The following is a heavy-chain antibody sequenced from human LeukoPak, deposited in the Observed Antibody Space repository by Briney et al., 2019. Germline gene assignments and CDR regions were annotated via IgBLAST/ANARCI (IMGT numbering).Heavy chain of an antibody. Sequence: GGSLKLSCATSGLTFSGSTMHWVRHASGKWLEWVGRIISKAANYATAYAASVKGSFTISRDDSENTAYLQMNSLKTEDTAVYYCARTPPGIANAFYFDYWGQGILVTVSS. CDR2: IISKAANYAT. V-gene: IGHV3-73*01. D-gene: IGHD6-13*01. J-gene: IGHJ4*02. CDR1: GLTFSGST. CDR3: ARTPPGIANAFYFDY.